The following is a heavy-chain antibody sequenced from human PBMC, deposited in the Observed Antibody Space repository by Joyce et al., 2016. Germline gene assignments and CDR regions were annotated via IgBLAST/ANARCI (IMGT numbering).Heavy chain of an antibody. CDR1: GFTVSSGY. CDR2: IYSSGST. V-gene: IGHV3-53*01. Sequence: ELQLVESGGRLIQPGGSLRLSWAASGFTVSSGYMSWVRQAPGKGLEWVSLIYSSGSTDYADSVKGRFTISRDNSKNTLYLQTNSLRADDTAVYYCARALPDYYYYYMDVWGNGTTVTVSS. J-gene: IGHJ6*03. CDR3: ARALPDYYYYYMDV.